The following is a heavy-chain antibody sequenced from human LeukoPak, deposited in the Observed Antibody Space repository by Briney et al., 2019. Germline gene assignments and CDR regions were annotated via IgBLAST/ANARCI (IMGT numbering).Heavy chain of an antibody. D-gene: IGHD3-3*01. CDR2: INPSGGST. V-gene: IGHV1-46*01. CDR3: ARDRSNCDFRMFDD. Sequence: ASVPVSRKASGYTFTSYYMHWVRQAPAQGVEWMGIINPSGGSTSYAQKFQGRVTMTRDMSTRTVYMELRSLRSEDAAVYYCARDRSNCDFRMFDDWGQETLDTLSS. CDR1: GYTFTSYY. J-gene: IGHJ4*02.